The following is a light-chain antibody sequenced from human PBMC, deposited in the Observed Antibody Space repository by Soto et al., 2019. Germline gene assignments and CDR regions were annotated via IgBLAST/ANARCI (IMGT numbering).Light chain of an antibody. CDR2: GAH. J-gene: IGKJ1*01. Sequence: EIVLTQSPGTLYLSPGDGATLSCRASQSVSTNYLAWFQQKPGQAPRLLIYGAHIRAIGIADRFRGSGSGTDFTLTISRLETEDSAVYYCQQYHSLPRTFGQGTKVEIK. CDR1: QSVSTNY. V-gene: IGKV3-20*01. CDR3: QQYHSLPRT.